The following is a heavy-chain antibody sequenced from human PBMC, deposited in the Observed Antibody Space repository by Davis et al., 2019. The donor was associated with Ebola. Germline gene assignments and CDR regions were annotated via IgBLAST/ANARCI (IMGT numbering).Heavy chain of an antibody. J-gene: IGHJ6*02. CDR1: GYTFTGYY. Sequence: SVKVSCKASGYTFTGYYMHWVRQAPGQGLEWMGWINPNSGGTNYAQKFQGWVTITRDTSISTAYMELSRLRSDDTAVYYCARGRGIAAAGVGSPVYYYYYYGMDVWGQGTTVTVSS. CDR2: INPNSGGT. D-gene: IGHD6-13*01. CDR3: ARGRGIAAAGVGSPVYYYYYYGMDV. V-gene: IGHV1-2*04.